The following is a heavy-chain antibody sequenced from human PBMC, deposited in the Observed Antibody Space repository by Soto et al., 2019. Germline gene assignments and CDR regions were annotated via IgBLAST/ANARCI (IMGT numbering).Heavy chain of an antibody. D-gene: IGHD4-4*01. J-gene: IGHJ6*03. CDR1: GGTFSSYT. V-gene: IGHV1-69*04. Sequence: ASVKVSCKASGGTFSSYTISWVRQAPGQGLEWMGRIIPILGIANYAQKFQGRVTITADKSTSTAYMELSSLRSEDTAVYYCARDNDYSNYNYYYYYMDVWGKGTTVTVSS. CDR3: ARDNDYSNYNYYYYYMDV. CDR2: IIPILGIA.